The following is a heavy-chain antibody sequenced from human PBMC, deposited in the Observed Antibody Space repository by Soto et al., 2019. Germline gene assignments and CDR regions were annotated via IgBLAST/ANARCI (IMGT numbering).Heavy chain of an antibody. J-gene: IGHJ4*02. CDR1: GFTFSTYA. Sequence: GGSLRLSCAASGFTFSTYAMAWVRQAPGKGLEWVSAISGSGGSTYYADSVKGRFTISRDNSKNTLYLQMNSLRAEDTAVYYCAKDDPYDSSGYYYAPEYYFDYWGQGTLVNVSS. CDR2: ISGSGGST. CDR3: AKDDPYDSSGYYYAPEYYFDY. D-gene: IGHD3-22*01. V-gene: IGHV3-23*01.